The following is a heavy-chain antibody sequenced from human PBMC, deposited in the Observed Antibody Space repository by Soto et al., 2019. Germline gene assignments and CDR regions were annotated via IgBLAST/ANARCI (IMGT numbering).Heavy chain of an antibody. D-gene: IGHD3-9*01. Sequence: GGSLRLSCAASGFTFNNYSLNWVRQAPGKGLEWVSTISKSGDHTHYSESVKGRFTISRDNSKNTLYLQMNSLRAEDTALYYCARDPSTGYADYWGQGTLVTVSS. CDR1: GFTFNNYS. CDR2: ISKSGDHT. CDR3: ARDPSTGYADY. V-gene: IGHV3-23*01. J-gene: IGHJ4*02.